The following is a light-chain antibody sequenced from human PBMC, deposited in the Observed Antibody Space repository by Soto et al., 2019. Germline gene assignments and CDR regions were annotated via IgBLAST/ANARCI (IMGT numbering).Light chain of an antibody. J-gene: IGKJ4*01. CDR2: AAS. CDR3: QQSYSTPPT. V-gene: IGKV1-39*01. CDR1: QSISSY. Sequence: ESQLTQSLSSLSETVGDRVTITCRASQSISSYLNWYQQKPGKAPKLLIYAASSLQSGVPSRFSGSGSGTNFTLTISSLQPEDFATYYCQQSYSTPPTFGGGTKVDFK.